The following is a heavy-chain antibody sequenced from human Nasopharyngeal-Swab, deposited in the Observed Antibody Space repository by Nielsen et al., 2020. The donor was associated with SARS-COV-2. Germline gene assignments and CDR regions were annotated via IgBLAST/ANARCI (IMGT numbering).Heavy chain of an antibody. CDR2: IYYSGST. CDR1: GGSISSSSYY. Sequence: LETLSLTCTVSGGSISSSSYYWGWIRQPPGKGLEWIGSIYYSGSTYYNPSLKSRVTISVDTSKNQFSLKLSSVTAADTAVYYCARPGYSSGWYVGWGQGTLVTVSS. V-gene: IGHV4-39*01. J-gene: IGHJ4*02. D-gene: IGHD6-19*01. CDR3: ARPGYSSGWYVG.